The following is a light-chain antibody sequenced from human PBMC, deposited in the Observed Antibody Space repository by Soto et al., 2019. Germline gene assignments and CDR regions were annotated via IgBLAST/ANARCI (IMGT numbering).Light chain of an antibody. V-gene: IGKV3-15*01. Sequence: EVVMTQSPATLSVSPGERATLSCRASQSVSSNLAWYQQKPGQAPRLLIYDASTRATSIPARFSGSGSGTEFTLTISSLQSEDFAVYYCQQYNNWPPLTFGGETKVEIK. CDR1: QSVSSN. CDR3: QQYNNWPPLT. J-gene: IGKJ4*01. CDR2: DAS.